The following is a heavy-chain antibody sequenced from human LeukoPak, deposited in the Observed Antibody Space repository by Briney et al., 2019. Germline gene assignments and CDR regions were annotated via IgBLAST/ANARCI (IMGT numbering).Heavy chain of an antibody. CDR1: GFTVSSNY. Sequence: PGGSLRLSCAASGFTVSSNYMTWVRQAPGKGLEWVSVIYSGGTTYYADSVEGRFTISRDNSRDTVYLQMHSLRVEDTAVYCCARGQSGDPAFDIWGQGTLVTVSS. CDR2: IYSGGTT. D-gene: IGHD4-17*01. J-gene: IGHJ3*02. CDR3: ARGQSGDPAFDI. V-gene: IGHV3-53*01.